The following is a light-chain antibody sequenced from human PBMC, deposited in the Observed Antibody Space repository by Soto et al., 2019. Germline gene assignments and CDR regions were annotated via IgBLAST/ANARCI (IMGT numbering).Light chain of an antibody. V-gene: IGKV1-5*03. CDR1: RSLQTW. CDR3: QQYTCLWT. CDR2: QAS. Sequence: DIQMTQSPSTLSPSVGDRVSITGRASRSLQTWLAWYQQKPGKVPKLLIYQASSLQNGVPARFIDSGSGTEFTLTISSLQPDDVATYYCQQYTCLWTFGPGTKVDIK. J-gene: IGKJ1*01.